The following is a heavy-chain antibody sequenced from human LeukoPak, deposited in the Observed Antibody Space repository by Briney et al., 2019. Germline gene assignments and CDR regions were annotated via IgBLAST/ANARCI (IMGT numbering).Heavy chain of an antibody. CDR2: ISSSSSYI. J-gene: IGHJ6*02. D-gene: IGHD4-17*01. CDR3: ARNSYGVYYYYYGMDV. V-gene: IGHV3-21*01. Sequence: GGSLRLSCAASGFTFSSYSMNWVRQAPGKGLEWVSSISSSSSYIYYADSVKGRFTISRDNAKNSLYLKMNSLRAEDTAVYYCARNSYGVYYYYYGMDVWGQGTTVTVSS. CDR1: GFTFSSYS.